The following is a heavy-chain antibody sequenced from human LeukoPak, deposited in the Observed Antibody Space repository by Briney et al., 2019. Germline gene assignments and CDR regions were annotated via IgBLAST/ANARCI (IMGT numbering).Heavy chain of an antibody. D-gene: IGHD6-19*01. CDR1: GVSINSSNSY. CDR3: ASGEGWLVRY. V-gene: IGHV4-39*07. CDR2: IYYSGNT. Sequence: ASETLSLTCTVSGVSINSSNSYWGWIRQPPGKGLEWIGSIYYSGNTYYNASLKSQVSISIDTSKNQFSLKLNSVTAADTAVYYCASGEGWLVRYWGQGTLVTVSS. J-gene: IGHJ4*02.